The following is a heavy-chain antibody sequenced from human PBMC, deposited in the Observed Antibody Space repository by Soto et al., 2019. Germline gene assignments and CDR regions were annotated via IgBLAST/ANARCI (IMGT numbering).Heavy chain of an antibody. CDR1: GASSSDYY. J-gene: IGHJ5*02. CDR3: ARVTFTIFGVVPDWFDP. D-gene: IGHD3-3*01. CDR2: IYYSGST. Sequence: SETLSLTCIVSGASSSDYYWSWNRQPPGKGLEWIGYIYYSGSTNYNPSLKSRVTISVDTSKNQFSLKLSSVTAADTAVYYCARVTFTIFGVVPDWFDPWGQGTLVTVSS. V-gene: IGHV4-59*01.